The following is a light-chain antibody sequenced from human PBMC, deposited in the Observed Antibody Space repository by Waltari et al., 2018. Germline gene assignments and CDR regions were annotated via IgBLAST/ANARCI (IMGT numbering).Light chain of an antibody. V-gene: IGLV2-23*02. CDR2: DVS. CDR3: CSYAGSSTFV. CDR1: RSDVGGYNY. J-gene: IGLJ1*01. Sequence: QSALTQPASVSGSPGQSLTISCTGTRSDVGGYNYVSCYQQHPGKAPKLSIYDVSKRPSGVSNRFSGSKSGNTASLTISGLQAEDEADYYCCSYAGSSTFVFGTGTKVTVL.